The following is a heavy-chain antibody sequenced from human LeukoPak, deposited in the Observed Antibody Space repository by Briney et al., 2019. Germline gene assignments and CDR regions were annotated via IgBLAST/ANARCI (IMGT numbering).Heavy chain of an antibody. CDR1: GFTFSNSA. CDR3: AKADAYSSGRRYFQH. D-gene: IGHD6-19*01. CDR2: ISASGGGI. V-gene: IGHV3-23*01. J-gene: IGHJ1*01. Sequence: PGGSLRLSCAASGFTFSNSAMSWVRQAPAKGLEWVSTISASGGGIHYADSVKGRFTVSRDNSKITLFLQMNSLRAEDTAVYYCAKADAYSSGRRYFQHWGQGTLVTVSS.